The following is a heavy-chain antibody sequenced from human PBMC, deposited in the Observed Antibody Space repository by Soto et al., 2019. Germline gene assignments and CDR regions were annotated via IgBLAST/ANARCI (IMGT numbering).Heavy chain of an antibody. CDR2: IVVGSGNT. Sequence: SVKVSCKASGFTFTSSAVQWVRQARGQRLEWIGWIVVGSGNTNYAQKFQERVTITRDMSTSTAYMELSSLRSEDTAVYYCAADLFFSSPSCTSDYYYYSGRDVGGKGTTVTVSS. D-gene: IGHD2-2*01. CDR1: GFTFTSSA. J-gene: IGHJ6*04. V-gene: IGHV1-58*01. CDR3: AADLFFSSPSCTSDYYYYSGRDV.